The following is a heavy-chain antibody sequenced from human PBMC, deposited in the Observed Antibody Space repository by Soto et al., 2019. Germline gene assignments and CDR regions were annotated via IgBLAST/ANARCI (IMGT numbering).Heavy chain of an antibody. Sequence: SVKVSCKASGFTFTSSAVQWVRQARGQRLEWIGWIVVGSGNTNYAQKFQERVTITRDMSTSTAYMELSSLRSEDTAVYYCAARTYYYDSSGYKFDYWGQGTLVTVSS. CDR2: IVVGSGNT. J-gene: IGHJ4*02. V-gene: IGHV1-58*01. CDR3: AARTYYYDSSGYKFDY. D-gene: IGHD3-22*01. CDR1: GFTFTSSA.